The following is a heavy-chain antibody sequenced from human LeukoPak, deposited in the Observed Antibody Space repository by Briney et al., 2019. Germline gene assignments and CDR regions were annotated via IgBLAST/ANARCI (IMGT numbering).Heavy chain of an antibody. D-gene: IGHD1-26*01. CDR2: IWYDGSNK. V-gene: IGHV3-33*06. CDR1: GFTFSSYG. Sequence: GRSLRLSCAASGFTFSSYGMHWVRQAPGKGLEWVAVIWYDGSNKYYADSVKGRFTISRDNSKNTLYLQMNSLRAEDTAVYYCAKERSGSYRPYFDYWGQGTLVTVPS. CDR3: AKERSGSYRPYFDY. J-gene: IGHJ4*02.